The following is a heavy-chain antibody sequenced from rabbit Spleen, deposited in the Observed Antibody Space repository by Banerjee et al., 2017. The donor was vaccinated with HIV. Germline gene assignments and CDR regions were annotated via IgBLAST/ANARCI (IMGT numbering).Heavy chain of an antibody. Sequence: QSLEESGGGLVKPGGTLTLTCKASGFSLFSYWMCWVRQAPGKGPEWIACIYNGDGSTYYATWVNGRFTISKTSSTTVTLQMTSLTAADTATYFCARDTSSSFSSYGMDLWGPGTLVTVS. D-gene: IGHD1-1*01. V-gene: IGHV1S40*01. CDR2: IYNGDGST. CDR3: ARDTSSSFSSYGMDL. CDR1: GFSLFSYW. J-gene: IGHJ6*01.